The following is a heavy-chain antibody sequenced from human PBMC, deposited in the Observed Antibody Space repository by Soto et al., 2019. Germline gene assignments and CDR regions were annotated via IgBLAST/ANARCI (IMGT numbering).Heavy chain of an antibody. V-gene: IGHV3-23*01. CDR1: EFTFSNYA. D-gene: IGHD1-1*01. J-gene: IGHJ6*01. CDR3: AKEGESTGTSGDYYGMDV. Sequence: PGGSLRLSCAASEFTFSNYAMSWVRQAPGKGLEWVSAISYGGGTTYYADSVKGRFTISRDNSKNTLYLQMNSLRAEDTAVYYCAKEGESTGTSGDYYGMDVWGQGITVTVSS. CDR2: ISYGGGTT.